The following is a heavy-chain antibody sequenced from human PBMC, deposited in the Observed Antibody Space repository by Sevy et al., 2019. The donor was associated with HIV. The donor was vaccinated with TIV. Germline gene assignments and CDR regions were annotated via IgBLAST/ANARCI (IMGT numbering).Heavy chain of an antibody. J-gene: IGHJ5*02. CDR2: IHDSGNT. CDR3: AGAPPVRSGDDSLNWFDP. V-gene: IGHV4-59*01. Sequence: SETLSLTYTVSAGSISSYYWSWIRQPPGKGLEWIAYIHDSGNTNYNPSLKSRVTISIDTSKNQFSLKLSSVTAADTALYYCAGAPPVRSGDDSLNWFDPWGQGTLVTVSS. CDR1: AGSISSYY. D-gene: IGHD5-12*01.